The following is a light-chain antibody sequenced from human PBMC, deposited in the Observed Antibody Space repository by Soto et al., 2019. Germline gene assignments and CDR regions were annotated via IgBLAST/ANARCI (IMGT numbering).Light chain of an antibody. CDR1: QRVTSNY. V-gene: IGKV3-20*01. J-gene: IGKJ1*01. CDR2: AAS. CDR3: QQYGSSPRT. Sequence: PGERATLSCRASQRVTSNYLAWYQQTPGQTPRLLIYAASSRATGIPDRFSGSGSGTDFSLTISSLEAEDFAVYYCQQYGSSPRTFGQGTKVDIK.